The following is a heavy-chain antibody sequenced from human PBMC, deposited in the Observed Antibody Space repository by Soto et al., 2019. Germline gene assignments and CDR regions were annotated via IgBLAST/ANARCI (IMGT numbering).Heavy chain of an antibody. CDR3: ARGSDIVGGEAFDI. D-gene: IGHD2-15*01. V-gene: IGHV4-4*02. Sequence: SETLSLTCAVSSGSISSSNWWSWVRQPPGKGLEWIGEIYHSGSTNYNPSLKSRVTISVDKSKNQFSLKLSSVTAADTAVYYCARGSDIVGGEAFDIWGQGTMVTVSS. CDR2: IYHSGST. J-gene: IGHJ3*02. CDR1: SGSISSSNW.